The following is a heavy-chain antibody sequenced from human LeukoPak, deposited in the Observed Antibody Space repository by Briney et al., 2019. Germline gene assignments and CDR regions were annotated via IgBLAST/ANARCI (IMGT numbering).Heavy chain of an antibody. V-gene: IGHV3-13*04. J-gene: IGHJ6*02. CDR2: IGTTGDT. CDR3: ARSCITMVRGIIDLCYYGMDV. Sequence: AGGSLRLSRAASGFTFSSYDMHWVRQATGKGLEWVSGIGTTGDTYYPDSVKGRFTISRENAKNSLYLQMNSLRAGDTAVYYCARSCITMVRGIIDLCYYGMDVWGQGTTVTVSS. CDR1: GFTFSSYD. D-gene: IGHD3-10*01.